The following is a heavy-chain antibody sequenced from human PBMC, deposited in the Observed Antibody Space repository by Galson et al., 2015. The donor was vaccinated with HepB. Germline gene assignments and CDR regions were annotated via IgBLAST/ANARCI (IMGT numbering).Heavy chain of an antibody. D-gene: IGHD3-10*01. CDR2: ISWNSGSI. V-gene: IGHV3-9*01. CDR1: GFTFDDYA. CDR3: AKDTVPGAGGGWFDP. J-gene: IGHJ5*02. Sequence: RLSCAASGFTFDDYAMHWVRQAPGKGLEWVSGISWNSGSIGYADSVKGRFTISRDNAKNSLYLQMNSLRAEDTALYYCAKDTVPGAGGGWFDPWGQGTLVTVSS.